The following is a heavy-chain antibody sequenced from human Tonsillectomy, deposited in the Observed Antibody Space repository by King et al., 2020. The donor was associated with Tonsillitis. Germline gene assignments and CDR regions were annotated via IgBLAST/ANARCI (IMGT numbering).Heavy chain of an antibody. Sequence: ITLKESGPTLVKPTQTLTLTCSFSGFSLSTSAVAVGWIRQPPGKALEWLALIYWNDDKRYSPSLKSRLTITKDTSKNQVVLTMTNMDPVDTATYYCAHRRLEDSSWHSFDYWGQGILVTVSS. D-gene: IGHD6-13*01. V-gene: IGHV2-5*01. J-gene: IGHJ4*02. CDR2: IYWNDDK. CDR1: GFSLSTSAVA. CDR3: AHRRLEDSSWHSFDY.